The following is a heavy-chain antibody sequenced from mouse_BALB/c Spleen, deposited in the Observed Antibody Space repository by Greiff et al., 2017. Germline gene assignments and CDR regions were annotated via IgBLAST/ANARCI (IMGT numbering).Heavy chain of an antibody. CDR2: ISSGSSTI. CDR1: GFTFSSFG. V-gene: IGHV5-17*02. CDR3: ARAGYDYDAWFAY. J-gene: IGHJ3*01. Sequence: EVMLVESGGGLVQPGGSRKLSCAASGFTFSSFGMHWVRQAPEKGLEWVAYISSGSSTIYYADTVKGRFTISRDNPKNTLFLQMTSLRSEDTAMYYCARAGYDYDAWFAYWGQGTLVTVSA. D-gene: IGHD2-4*01.